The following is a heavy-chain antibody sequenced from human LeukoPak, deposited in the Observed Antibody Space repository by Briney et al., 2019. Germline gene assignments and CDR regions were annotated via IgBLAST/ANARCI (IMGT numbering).Heavy chain of an antibody. CDR3: ARGSPGTKWDYYFDY. Sequence: SETLSLTCTVSGGSISSSSYYWGWIRQPPGKGLEWIGSIYYSGSTYYNPSLKSRVTISVDTSKNQFSLKLSSVTAADTAVYYCARGSPGTKWDYYFDYWGQGTLVTVSS. D-gene: IGHD1-26*01. V-gene: IGHV4-39*01. CDR1: GGSISSSSYY. J-gene: IGHJ4*02. CDR2: IYYSGST.